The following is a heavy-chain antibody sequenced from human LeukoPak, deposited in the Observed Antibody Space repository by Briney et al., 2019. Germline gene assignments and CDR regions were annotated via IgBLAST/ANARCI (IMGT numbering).Heavy chain of an antibody. CDR1: GGSFSGYY. D-gene: IGHD3-10*01. Sequence: SETLSLTCAVYGGSFSGYYWSWIRQPPGKGLEWIGEINHSGSTNYNPSLKSGVTISVDTSKNQFSLKLSSVTAADTAVYYCARVRPRITMVRGVLTSAPDYWGQGTLVTVSS. J-gene: IGHJ4*02. V-gene: IGHV4-34*01. CDR3: ARVRPRITMVRGVLTSAPDY. CDR2: INHSGST.